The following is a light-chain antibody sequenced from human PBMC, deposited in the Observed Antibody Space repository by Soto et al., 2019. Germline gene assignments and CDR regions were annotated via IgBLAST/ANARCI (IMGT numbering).Light chain of an antibody. CDR2: DAS. CDR3: QQYNNWPPVYT. V-gene: IGKV3D-15*01. J-gene: IGKJ2*01. CDR1: QSISTK. Sequence: EIMLTQSPATLSVYPGERATLSCRASQSISTKLAWYQQKPGQAPRLLIYDASTRATGIPARFSGSGSGTEFTLIISSLQSEDFVVYYCQQYNNWPPVYTFGQGTKLEI.